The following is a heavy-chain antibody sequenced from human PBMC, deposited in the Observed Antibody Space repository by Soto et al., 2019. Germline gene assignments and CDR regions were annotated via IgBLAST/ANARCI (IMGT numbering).Heavy chain of an antibody. D-gene: IGHD2-21*02. CDR2: ISSSSSYI. CDR3: ARDPGDLYFDY. V-gene: IGHV3-21*01. J-gene: IGHJ4*02. Sequence: EVQLVESGGGLVKPGGSLRLSCAASGFTFSSYSMNWVRQAPGKGLEWVASISSSSSYIYYADSVKGRFTISRDNAKNSLYLQMNSLRAEDTAVYYCARDPGDLYFDYWGQGTLVTVSS. CDR1: GFTFSSYS.